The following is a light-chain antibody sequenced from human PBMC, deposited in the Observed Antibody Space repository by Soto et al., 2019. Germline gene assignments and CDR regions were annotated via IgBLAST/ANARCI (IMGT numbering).Light chain of an antibody. J-gene: IGKJ1*01. CDR1: QSVSTS. Sequence: NFFSQSPVTPALSPGERAVLSCRASQSVSTSLAWYQHKPGQAPRLFIYDASKRAPGIPARFSGSGSGTDFTLTISSLGPEDFAVYYCQVRDVWPSFGQGTKV. V-gene: IGKV3-11*01. CDR2: DAS. CDR3: QVRDVWPS.